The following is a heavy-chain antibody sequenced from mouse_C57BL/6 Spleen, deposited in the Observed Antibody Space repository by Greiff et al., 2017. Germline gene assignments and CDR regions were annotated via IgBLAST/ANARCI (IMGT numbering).Heavy chain of an antibody. J-gene: IGHJ4*01. CDR2: IYPGSGST. CDR1: GYTFTSYW. V-gene: IGHV1-55*01. D-gene: IGHD2-3*01. Sequence: QVQLQQPGAELVKPGASVKMSCKASGYTFTSYWITWVKQRPGQGLEWIGDIYPGSGSTNYNEKFKSKATLTVDTSSSTSYMQLSSLTSEDSAVXYCARRDDGYPYGYAMDYWGQGTSVTVAS. CDR3: ARRDDGYPYGYAMDY.